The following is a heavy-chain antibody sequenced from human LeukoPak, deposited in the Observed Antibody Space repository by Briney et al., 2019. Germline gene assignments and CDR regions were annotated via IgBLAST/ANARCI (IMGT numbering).Heavy chain of an antibody. CDR1: LASISSFY. D-gene: IGHD2-21*02. J-gene: IGHJ4*02. CDR2: VFTSGNN. V-gene: IGHV4-4*07. CDR3: ARVGDSATYFDY. Sequence: PSETLSLTCTVSLASISSFYRSWIRQPAGKGLEWIGRVFTSGNNNYNPSLKSRVIMSGDRSKNQFSLKLSSVTAADTAVYYCARVGDSATYFDYWGQGTLVTVSS.